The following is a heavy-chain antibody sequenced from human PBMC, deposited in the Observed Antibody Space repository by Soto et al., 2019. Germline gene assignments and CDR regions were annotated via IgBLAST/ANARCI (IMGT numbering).Heavy chain of an antibody. CDR3: ARDQDGVGGTADY. CDR1: GFTFSSYW. J-gene: IGHJ4*02. V-gene: IGHV3-74*01. Sequence: EVQLVESGGGLVQPGGSLRLSCAVSGFTFSSYWMHWVRQAPGKGLVWVARINSDGSGTTYADSVKGRFTISRDNAKNTLYLQMNSLRAEDTAVYCCARDQDGVGGTADYWGQGTLVTVSS. D-gene: IGHD1-26*01. CDR2: INSDGSGT.